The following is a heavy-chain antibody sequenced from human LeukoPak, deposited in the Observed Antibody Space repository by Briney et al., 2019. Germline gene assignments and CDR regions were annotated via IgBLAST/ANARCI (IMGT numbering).Heavy chain of an antibody. Sequence: GGPLRLSCAASGFAFSNSWMHWVRQAPGKGLEWVPSTSSGSSYTHYADSVKGRFTISRDNAKNSLYLQMNSLRAEDTAVYYCARSYYDMTPGALDYWGQGTLVTVSS. V-gene: IGHV3-21*01. D-gene: IGHD3-22*01. CDR1: GFAFSNSW. J-gene: IGHJ4*02. CDR3: ARSYYDMTPGALDY. CDR2: TSSGSSYT.